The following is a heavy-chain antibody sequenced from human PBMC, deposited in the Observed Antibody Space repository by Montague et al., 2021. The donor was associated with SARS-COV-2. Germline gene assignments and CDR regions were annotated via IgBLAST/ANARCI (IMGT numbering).Heavy chain of an antibody. CDR1: GXSVSSGGYY. D-gene: IGHD3-3*01. Sequence: TLSLTCTVSGXSVSSGGYYWSWIRQHPGKGLEWIGYIYYSGSTYYNPSLKSRVTISVDTSKNQFSLKLSSVTAADTAVYYCARASGKKTIFGVVISYFDYWGQGTLVTVSS. V-gene: IGHV4-31*03. J-gene: IGHJ4*02. CDR2: IYYSGST. CDR3: ARASGKKTIFGVVISYFDY.